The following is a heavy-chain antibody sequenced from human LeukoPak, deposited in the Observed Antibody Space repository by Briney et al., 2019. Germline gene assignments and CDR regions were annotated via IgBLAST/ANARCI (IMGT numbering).Heavy chain of an antibody. CDR3: ARPPGPGHSSGWQFDY. D-gene: IGHD6-19*01. V-gene: IGHV3-21*01. Sequence: PGGSLRLSCAASGFTFSSYSMNWVCQAPGKGLEWVSSISSSSSYIYYADSVKGRFTISRDNAKNSLYLQMNSLRAEDTAVYYCARPPGPGHSSGWQFDYWGQGTLVTVSS. CDR2: ISSSSSYI. J-gene: IGHJ4*02. CDR1: GFTFSSYS.